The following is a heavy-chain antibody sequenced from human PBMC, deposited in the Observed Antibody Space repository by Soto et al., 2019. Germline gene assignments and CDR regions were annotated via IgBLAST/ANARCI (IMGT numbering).Heavy chain of an antibody. V-gene: IGHV3-9*01. J-gene: IGHJ5*02. CDR3: ARDQYGEGYNWFDP. CDR1: GFTFDDYA. CDR2: ISWNSGSI. D-gene: IGHD4-17*01. Sequence: GGSLRLSCAASGFTFDDYAMHWVRQAPGKGLEWVSGISWNSGSIGYADSVKGRFTISRDNAKNQFSLKLSSVTAADTAVYYCARDQYGEGYNWFDPWGQGTLVTVSS.